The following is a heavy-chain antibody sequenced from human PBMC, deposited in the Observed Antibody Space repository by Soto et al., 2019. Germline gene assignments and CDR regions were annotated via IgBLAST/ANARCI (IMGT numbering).Heavy chain of an antibody. CDR3: ARGMTTVTTSDY. CDR2: IYHSGST. V-gene: IGHV4-30-2*01. J-gene: IGHJ4*02. Sequence: QLQLQESGSGLVKPSQTLSLTCAVSGGSISSGGYSWSWIRQPPGKGLEWIGYIYHSGSTYYNPSLTSRVXLXVXXSKNQSSRKLSSVTAADTAVYYCARGMTTVTTSDYWGQGTLVTVSS. D-gene: IGHD4-17*01. CDR1: GGSISSGGYS.